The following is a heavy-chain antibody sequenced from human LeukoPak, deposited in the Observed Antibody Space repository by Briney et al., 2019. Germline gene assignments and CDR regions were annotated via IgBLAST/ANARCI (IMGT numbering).Heavy chain of an antibody. CDR3: AKDRAGVQDGMDV. J-gene: IGHJ6*02. Sequence: PGGSLRLSCAASGFTFDDYAMHWVRQAPGKGLEWVSGISWNTGSIGYADSVKGRFTISRDNAKNSLYLQMNSLRAEGTALYYCAKDRAGVQDGMDVWGQGTTVTVSS. V-gene: IGHV3-9*01. CDR1: GFTFDDYA. D-gene: IGHD3-10*01. CDR2: ISWNTGSI.